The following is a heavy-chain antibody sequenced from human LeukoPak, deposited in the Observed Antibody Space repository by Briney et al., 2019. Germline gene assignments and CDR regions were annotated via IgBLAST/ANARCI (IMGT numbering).Heavy chain of an antibody. D-gene: IGHD2-2*01. J-gene: IGHJ3*02. CDR3: AVCSTSCYPFQGAFDI. CDR1: GGSFSGYY. CDR2: INHSGST. V-gene: IGHV4-34*01. Sequence: SETLSLTCAVYGGSFSGYYWSWIRQPPGKGLEWIGEINHSGSTNYNPSLKSRVTISVDTSKNQCSLKLSSVTAADTAVYYCAVCSTSCYPFQGAFDIWGQGTMVTVSS.